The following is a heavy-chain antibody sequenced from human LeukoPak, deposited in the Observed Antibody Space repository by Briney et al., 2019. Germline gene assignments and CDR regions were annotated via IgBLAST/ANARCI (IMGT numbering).Heavy chain of an antibody. D-gene: IGHD2-15*01. CDR2: IYYSGST. J-gene: IGHJ4*02. CDR3: ARGGGWSCFDY. Sequence: SETLSLTCTVSGGSISSGGYYWSWIRQPPGKGLEGIGYIYYSGSTYYNPSLKSRVTISVDTSKNQFSLKLSSVTAADTAVYYCARGGGWSCFDYWGQGTLVTVSS. V-gene: IGHV4-31*03. CDR1: GGSISSGGYY.